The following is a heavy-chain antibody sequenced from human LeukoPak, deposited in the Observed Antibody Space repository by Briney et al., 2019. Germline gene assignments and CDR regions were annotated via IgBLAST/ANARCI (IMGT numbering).Heavy chain of an antibody. D-gene: IGHD6-13*01. CDR2: IYYSGST. Sequence: PSETLSLTCTVSGGSISSGGYYWSWIRQHPGKGLEWIVYIYYSGSTYYNPSLKSRVTISVDTSKNQFSLKLSSVTAADTAVYYCARVTAESSSWYPYHWFFDYWGQGTLVTVSP. V-gene: IGHV4-31*03. J-gene: IGHJ4*02. CDR1: GGSISSGGYY. CDR3: ARVTAESSSWYPYHWFFDY.